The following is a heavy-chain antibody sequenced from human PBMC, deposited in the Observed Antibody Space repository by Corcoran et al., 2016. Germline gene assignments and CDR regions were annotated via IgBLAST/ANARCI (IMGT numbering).Heavy chain of an antibody. J-gene: IGHJ3*02. CDR3: AKGGGGQWSGGAFNI. Sequence: QVQLVESGGGVVQPGRSLRLSCAASGFTFITYGMHWVRQAPGKGLEWVTVISYDGSNKYYADSVKGRFTISRDNSKNTLYLQMNSLRVEDTAMDYCAKGGGGQWSGGAFNIWGQGTVVSVSS. CDR2: ISYDGSNK. D-gene: IGHD2-8*01. V-gene: IGHV3-30*18. CDR1: GFTFITYG.